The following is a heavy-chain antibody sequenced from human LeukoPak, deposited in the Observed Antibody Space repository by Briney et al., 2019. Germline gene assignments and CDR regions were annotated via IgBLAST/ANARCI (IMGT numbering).Heavy chain of an antibody. Sequence: GGSLRLSCAASGLTFSSYEMNWVRQAPGKGLEWVSYISSSGSTIYYADSVKGRFTISRDNAKNSLYLQMNSLRAEDTAVYYCARGSDWRWLQGTHFDYWGQGTLVTVSS. CDR1: GLTFSSYE. V-gene: IGHV3-48*03. CDR3: ARGSDWRWLQGTHFDY. D-gene: IGHD5-24*01. J-gene: IGHJ4*02. CDR2: ISSSGSTI.